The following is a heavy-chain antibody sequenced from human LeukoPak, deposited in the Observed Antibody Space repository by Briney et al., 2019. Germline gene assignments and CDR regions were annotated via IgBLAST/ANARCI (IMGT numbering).Heavy chain of an antibody. V-gene: IGHV3-33*01. CDR3: ARVGSGVLRYFDWRSDY. CDR2: IWYDGSNK. CDR1: GFTFNTYG. D-gene: IGHD3-9*01. Sequence: GGSLRLSCAASGFTFNTYGMHWVRQAPGKGLEWVAVIWYDGSNKYYADSVKGRFTISRDNAKNSLYLQMNSLRAEDTAVYYCARVGSGVLRYFDWRSDYWGQGTLVTVSS. J-gene: IGHJ4*02.